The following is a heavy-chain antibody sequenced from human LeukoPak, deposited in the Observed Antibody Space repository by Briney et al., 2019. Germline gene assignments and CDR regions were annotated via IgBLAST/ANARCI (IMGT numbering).Heavy chain of an antibody. CDR1: GFTFSSYA. CDR3: ARAFSTTAFDY. V-gene: IGHV3-23*01. J-gene: IGHJ4*02. Sequence: PGGSLRLSCATSGFTFSSYAMSWVRQAPGKGLEWVSSISGSGGNTYYADSVKGRFTIYRDYSKNTLYLQMNSLRAEDTAVYYCARAFSTTAFDYWGQGTLVTVSS. D-gene: IGHD4-17*01. CDR2: ISGSGGNT.